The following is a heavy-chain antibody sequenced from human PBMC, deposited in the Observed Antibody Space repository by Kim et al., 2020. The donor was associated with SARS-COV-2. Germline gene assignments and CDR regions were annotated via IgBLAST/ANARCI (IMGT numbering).Heavy chain of an antibody. CDR1: GGSISSGGYY. J-gene: IGHJ4*02. Sequence: SETLSLTCIVSGGSISSGGYYWSWIRQHPGKGLEWIGYIYYSGSTYYNPSLKSRVTISVDTSKNQFSLKLSSVTAADTAVYYCARAKAVAGITSALDYFDYWGQGTLVTVSS. CDR2: IYYSGST. V-gene: IGHV4-31*03. D-gene: IGHD6-19*01. CDR3: ARAKAVAGITSALDYFDY.